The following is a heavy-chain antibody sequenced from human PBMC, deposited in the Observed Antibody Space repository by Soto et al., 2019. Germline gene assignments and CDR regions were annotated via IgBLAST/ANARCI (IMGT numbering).Heavy chain of an antibody. CDR1: GFSFSSHA. Sequence: QVQLVESGGGVVQPGMSLRLSCATSGFSFSSHAMHWVRQAPGKGLEWVAQIWYEGSNRYYADSMRGGFTISRDFFKNTAFLQMDSLRAEDMAVYYCARDGQNLALYAFDMWGQGTLVTVSS. CDR2: IWYEGSNR. J-gene: IGHJ3*02. V-gene: IGHV3-33*01. CDR3: ARDGQNLALYAFDM.